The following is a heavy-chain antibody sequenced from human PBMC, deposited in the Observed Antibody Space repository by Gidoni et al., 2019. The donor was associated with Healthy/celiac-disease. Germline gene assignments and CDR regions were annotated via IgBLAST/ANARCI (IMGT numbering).Heavy chain of an antibody. CDR2: IIPIFGTA. CDR1: GGTFSSYA. J-gene: IGHJ4*02. Sequence: QVQLVQSGAEVKKPGSSVKVSCKASGGTFSSYAISWVRQAPGQGLEWMGGIIPIFGTANYAQKFQGRVTITADESTSTAYMELSSLRSEDTAVYYCARGPNELGYCSGGSCYSDCCDYWGQGTLVTVSS. D-gene: IGHD2-15*01. CDR3: ARGPNELGYCSGGSCYSDCCDY. V-gene: IGHV1-69*01.